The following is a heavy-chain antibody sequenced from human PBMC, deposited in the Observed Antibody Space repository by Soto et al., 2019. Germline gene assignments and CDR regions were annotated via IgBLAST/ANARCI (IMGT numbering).Heavy chain of an antibody. CDR1: GFTFSSYG. J-gene: IGHJ4*02. CDR2: ISYDGSNK. Sequence: GGSLRPSCAASGFTFSSYGMHWVRQSPGKGLEWVAVISYDGSNKYYADSVKGRFTISRDNSKNTLYLQMNSLRAEDTAVYYCAKDSDYGGNSGYFDYWGQGTLVTVSS. D-gene: IGHD4-17*01. CDR3: AKDSDYGGNSGYFDY. V-gene: IGHV3-30*18.